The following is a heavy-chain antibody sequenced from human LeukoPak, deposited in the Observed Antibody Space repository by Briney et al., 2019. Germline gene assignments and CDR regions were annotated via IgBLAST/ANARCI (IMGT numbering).Heavy chain of an antibody. D-gene: IGHD6-13*01. Sequence: ASVKVSCKASGYTFTSCYTHWVRQAPGQGLEWMGIINPSGGSTSYAQKFQGRVTMTRDTSTSTVYMELSSLRSEDTAVYYCAKGGRGYSSSWTITGAFDIWGQGTMVTVSS. V-gene: IGHV1-46*01. CDR3: AKGGRGYSSSWTITGAFDI. CDR1: GYTFTSCY. CDR2: INPSGGST. J-gene: IGHJ3*02.